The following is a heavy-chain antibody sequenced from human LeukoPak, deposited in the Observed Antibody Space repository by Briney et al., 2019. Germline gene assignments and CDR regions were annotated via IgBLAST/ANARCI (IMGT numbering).Heavy chain of an antibody. CDR2: IYYSGST. D-gene: IGHD3-16*01. Sequence: SETLSLTCTVSGGSISSGGYYWSWIRQHPGKGLEWIGYIYYSGSTYYNPSLKSRVTISVDTSKNQFSLKLSSVTAADTAVYYCARSPVTWTMRAFDIWSQGTMVTVSS. CDR1: GGSISSGGYY. V-gene: IGHV4-31*03. J-gene: IGHJ3*02. CDR3: ARSPVTWTMRAFDI.